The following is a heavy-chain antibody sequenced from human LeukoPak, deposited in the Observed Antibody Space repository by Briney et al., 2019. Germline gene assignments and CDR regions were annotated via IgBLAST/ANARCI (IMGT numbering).Heavy chain of an antibody. V-gene: IGHV1-69*06. Sequence: SVKVSCKASGGTFSSYAIGWVRQAPGQGLEWMGGIIPIFGTANYAQKFQGRVTITADKSTSTAYMELSSLRSEDTAVYYCARDRDGESDIWGQGTMVTVSS. CDR3: ARDRDGESDI. CDR2: IIPIFGTA. J-gene: IGHJ3*02. D-gene: IGHD3-10*01. CDR1: GGTFSSYA.